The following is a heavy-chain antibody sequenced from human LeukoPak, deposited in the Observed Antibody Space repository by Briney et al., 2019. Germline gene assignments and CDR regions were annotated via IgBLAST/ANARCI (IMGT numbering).Heavy chain of an antibody. D-gene: IGHD2-2*02. CDR1: GGSISSYY. CDR3: ARDIVVVPAAIRGISWFDP. CDR2: IYTSGST. V-gene: IGHV4-4*07. J-gene: IGHJ5*02. Sequence: ETLSLTCTVSGGSISSYYWSWIRQPAGKGLEWIGRIYTSGSTNYNPSLKSRVTMSVDTSKNQFPLKLSSVTAADTAVYYCARDIVVVPAAIRGISWFDPWGQGTLVTVSS.